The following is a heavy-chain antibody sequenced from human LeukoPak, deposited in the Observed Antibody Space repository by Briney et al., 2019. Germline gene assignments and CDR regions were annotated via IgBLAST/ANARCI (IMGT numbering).Heavy chain of an antibody. CDR2: ISTSGGVT. Sequence: GGSLRLSCAASGFTFSSYALSWVRQAPGKGLEWVSHISTSGGVTYYADSAKGRFTISRDNSKNTLYLQMNSLRAEDTAVYYCAKDSSSSWYYFDCWGQGALVTVSS. CDR3: AKDSSSSWYYFDC. J-gene: IGHJ4*02. V-gene: IGHV3-23*01. D-gene: IGHD6-13*01. CDR1: GFTFSSYA.